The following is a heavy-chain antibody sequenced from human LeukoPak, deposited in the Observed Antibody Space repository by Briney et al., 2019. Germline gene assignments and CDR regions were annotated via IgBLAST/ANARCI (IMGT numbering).Heavy chain of an antibody. Sequence: GASVKVSCKISGYTLSELSIHWVRQAPGKGLEWMGGFDPESGDSVYAQKFQGRLTMTQETSTDTAYMGLSSLRSDDTAVYFCATDTVGYCSGSGCYSEAYWGQGTLVTVSS. V-gene: IGHV1-24*01. CDR1: GYTLSELS. J-gene: IGHJ4*02. CDR2: FDPESGDS. D-gene: IGHD2-15*01. CDR3: ATDTVGYCSGSGCYSEAY.